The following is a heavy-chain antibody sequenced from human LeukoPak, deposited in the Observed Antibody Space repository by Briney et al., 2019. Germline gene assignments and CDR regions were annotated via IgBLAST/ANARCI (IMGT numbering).Heavy chain of an antibody. D-gene: IGHD6-6*01. CDR2: INPSSGGT. V-gene: IGHV1-2*02. CDR1: GCTFTGYY. CDR3: ASGSALVRGENDY. Sequence: ASVKVSCKASGCTFTGYYMHWVRQAPGQGLEWMGWINPSSGGTNYAQKFQGRVTVTRDTSISTAYMELSRLRSDDTAVYYCASGSALVRGENDYWGQGTLVTVSS. J-gene: IGHJ4*02.